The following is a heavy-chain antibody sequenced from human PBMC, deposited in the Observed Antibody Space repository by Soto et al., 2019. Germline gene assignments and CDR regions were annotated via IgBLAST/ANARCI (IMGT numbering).Heavy chain of an antibody. Sequence: LXLXCGVCGYSISSXYYWGLIRQPPGKGLEWIGRIYHTGRTYYNPSLKGRVNISVDTSKNHFSLKLSYVTAADTAVYYCARGTDYWGQGTVATVSS. CDR2: IYHTGRT. J-gene: IGHJ4*02. CDR3: ARGTDY. CDR1: GYSISSXYY. V-gene: IGHV4-38-2*01.